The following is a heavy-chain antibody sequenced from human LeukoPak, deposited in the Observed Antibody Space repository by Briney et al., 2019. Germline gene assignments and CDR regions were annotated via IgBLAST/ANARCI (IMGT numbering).Heavy chain of an antibody. CDR1: GYRFTTYW. CDR2: IYPDDSDT. Sequence: GDSLKISCKASGYRFTTYWIGWVRQMPGKGLEWMGIIYPDDSDTRYSPSFQGQVTISADKSITTAYLQWSSLRASDTAIYYCARLEDNRGSGYHFDYWGQGTLVTVSS. J-gene: IGHJ4*02. D-gene: IGHD1-14*01. V-gene: IGHV5-51*01. CDR3: ARLEDNRGSGYHFDY.